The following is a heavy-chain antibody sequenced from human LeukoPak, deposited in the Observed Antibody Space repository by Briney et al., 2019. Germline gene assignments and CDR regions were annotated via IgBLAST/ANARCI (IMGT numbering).Heavy chain of an antibody. CDR1: GFSFSRNW. CDR2: INHSGST. Sequence: AGGSLRLSCAGFGFSFSRNWMSWVRQAPGKGLEWIGEINHSGSTNYNPSLKSRVTISVDTSKNQFSLKLSSVTAADTAVYYCASTRSSYFDYWGQGTLVTVSS. CDR3: ASTRSSYFDY. D-gene: IGHD1-26*01. V-gene: IGHV4-4*02. J-gene: IGHJ4*02.